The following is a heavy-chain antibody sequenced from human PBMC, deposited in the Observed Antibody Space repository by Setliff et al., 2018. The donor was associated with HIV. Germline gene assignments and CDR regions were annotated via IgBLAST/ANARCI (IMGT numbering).Heavy chain of an antibody. V-gene: IGHV3-23*01. CDR3: AKRDYEDITGYAPFFQY. D-gene: IGHD3-22*01. CDR2: ITGSGDNT. CDR1: RFTFSSYA. J-gene: IGHJ1*01. Sequence: LRLSCIASRFTFSSYAMSWVRQAPGKGLEWVSGITGSGDNTYYADNVEGRFIISRDNSHNTLYLQMNSLTDEDTAIYYCAKRDYEDITGYAPFFQYWGQGTLVTVSS.